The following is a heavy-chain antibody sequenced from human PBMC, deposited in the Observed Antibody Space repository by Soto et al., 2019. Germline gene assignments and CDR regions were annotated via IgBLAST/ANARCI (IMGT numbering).Heavy chain of an antibody. CDR3: ARGGGIAVAGD. CDR2: IFHSETT. D-gene: IGHD6-19*01. Sequence: QVQLQESGPGLVKPSETLSLTCTVSGDSIGSSRYYWSWIRQPPGKGLEWIGSIFHSETTYYNPPPRSRAPIAGDTSKNQFSRGLNSVTAADTAVYYCARGGGIAVAGDWGQGTLVTVSA. CDR1: GDSIGSSRYY. V-gene: IGHV4-39*01. J-gene: IGHJ4*02.